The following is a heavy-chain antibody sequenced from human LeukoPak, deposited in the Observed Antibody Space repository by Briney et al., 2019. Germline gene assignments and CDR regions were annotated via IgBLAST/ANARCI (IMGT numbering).Heavy chain of an antibody. J-gene: IGHJ6*02. CDR2: IIPIFGTA. V-gene: IGHV1-69*13. CDR1: GGTFNSYA. D-gene: IGHD2-2*01. Sequence: GASVKVSCKASGGTFNSYAITWVRQAPGQGLEWMGGIIPIFGTANYAQKFQGRVTITADESTSTAYMELSSLRSEDTAVYYCARDPDLYCSSTSCLYGMDVWGQGTTVTVSS. CDR3: ARDPDLYCSSTSCLYGMDV.